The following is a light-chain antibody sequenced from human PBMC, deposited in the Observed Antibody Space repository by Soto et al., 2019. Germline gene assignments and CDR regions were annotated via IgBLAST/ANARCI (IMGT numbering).Light chain of an antibody. CDR2: EVS. V-gene: IGLV2-14*01. J-gene: IGLJ3*02. CDR1: SSDVGGYNY. Sequence: QSALTQPASVSGSPGQSITISFTGTSSDVGGYNYVSWYQQHPGKAPKFMIYEVSNRPSGVSNRFSGSKSGNTASLPISGLQAEDEADYYCSSYTSSSTPWVFGGGTKLTVL. CDR3: SSYTSSSTPWV.